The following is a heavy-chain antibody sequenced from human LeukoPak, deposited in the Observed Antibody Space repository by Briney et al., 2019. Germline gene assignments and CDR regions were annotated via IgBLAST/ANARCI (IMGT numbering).Heavy chain of an antibody. CDR1: GGSISSYY. V-gene: IGHV4-4*07. CDR2: IYTSGST. J-gene: IGHJ5*02. D-gene: IGHD2-15*01. CDR3: ARDTPCSGNSCYLVPWFDP. Sequence: SETLSLTCTVSGGSISSYYWRWSRQPAGKGLEWIGRIYTSGSTNYNPSLKSRVTMSVDTSKNQFSLKLSSVTAADTAVYYCARDTPCSGNSCYLVPWFDPWGQGTLVTVSS.